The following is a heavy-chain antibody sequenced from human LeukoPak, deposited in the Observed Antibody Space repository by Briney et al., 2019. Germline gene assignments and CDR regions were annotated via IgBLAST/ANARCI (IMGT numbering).Heavy chain of an antibody. V-gene: IGHV1-2*02. D-gene: IGHD4-11*01. Sequence: ASVKVSCKASGYTFTGYYMHWVRQAAGQGLEWMGWINPNSGGTNYGRVTMTRDTSISTAYMELSRLRSDDTAVYYCARPRGDDYSNYWFDPWGQGTLLTVSS. CDR1: GYTFTGYY. CDR2: INPNSGGT. CDR3: ARPRGDDYSNYWFDP. J-gene: IGHJ5*02.